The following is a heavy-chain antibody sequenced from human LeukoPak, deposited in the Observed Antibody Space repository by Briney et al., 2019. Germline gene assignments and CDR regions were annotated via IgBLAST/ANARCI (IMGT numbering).Heavy chain of an antibody. Sequence: PGGTLRLSCAASGFTLSRYGMSWVRQAPGKGMEWVSAISGRGGSRYYGDSVKGRFTISRDNSKNPLYLQMNSLRAEDTAVYYCAKKGNTAMVSWGQGTLVTVSS. D-gene: IGHD5-18*01. CDR3: AKKGNTAMVS. J-gene: IGHJ5*02. CDR1: GFTLSRYG. CDR2: ISGRGGSR. V-gene: IGHV3-23*01.